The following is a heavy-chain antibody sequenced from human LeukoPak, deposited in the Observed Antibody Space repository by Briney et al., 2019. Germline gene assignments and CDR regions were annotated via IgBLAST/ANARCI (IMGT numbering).Heavy chain of an antibody. V-gene: IGHV3-21*01. D-gene: IGHD5-18*01. CDR2: ISSSGSYI. Sequence: PGGSLRLSCAASGFTFSSYSMNWVRQAPGKGLEWVSSISSSGSYIYYADSVRGRFTISRDNAKNSLYLQMNSLRAEDTAVYYCARGKDTAMVTVDYWGQGTLVTVSS. CDR1: GFTFSSYS. J-gene: IGHJ4*02. CDR3: ARGKDTAMVTVDY.